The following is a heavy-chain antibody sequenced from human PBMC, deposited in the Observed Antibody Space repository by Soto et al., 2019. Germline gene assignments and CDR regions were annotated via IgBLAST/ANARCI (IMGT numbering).Heavy chain of an antibody. D-gene: IGHD3-3*01. CDR1: GFTFSSYA. V-gene: IGHV3-30-3*01. CDR2: ISYDGSNK. CDR3: ARGRLRFLEWLLPISGMDV. J-gene: IGHJ6*02. Sequence: GGSLRLSCAASGFTFSSYAMHWVRQAPGKGLEWVAVISYDGSNKYYADSVKGRFTISRDNSKNTLYLQMNSLRAEGTAVYYCARGRLRFLEWLLPISGMDVWGQGTTVTVSS.